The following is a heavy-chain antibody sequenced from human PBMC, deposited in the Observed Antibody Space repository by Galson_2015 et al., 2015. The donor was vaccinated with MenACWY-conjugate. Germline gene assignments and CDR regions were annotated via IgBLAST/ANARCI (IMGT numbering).Heavy chain of an antibody. V-gene: IGHV3-48*03. CDR2: ISRSGTTI. D-gene: IGHD6-13*01. J-gene: IGHJ4*02. CDR1: GFTFSSYD. Sequence: SLRLSCAASGFTFSSYDINWVRQAPGRGLEWVSYISRSGTTIYYADSVKGRFTISRDNAKNSLYLQMNSLRAEDTAVYYCATTEAAAGHFLDYWAREPWSPSPQ. CDR3: ATTEAAAGHFLDY.